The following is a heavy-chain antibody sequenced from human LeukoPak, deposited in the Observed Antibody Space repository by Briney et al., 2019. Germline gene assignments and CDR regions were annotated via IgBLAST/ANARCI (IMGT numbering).Heavy chain of an antibody. D-gene: IGHD3-10*01. CDR1: GFTFSSYA. CDR3: ARTRFHAFDT. J-gene: IGHJ3*02. Sequence: AGGSLRLSCAASGFTFSSYAMHWVRQAPGKGLEWVAVISYDGSNKYYADSVKGRFTISRDNSKNTLYLQMNSLRAEDTAVYYCARTRFHAFDTWGQGTMVTVSS. CDR2: ISYDGSNK. V-gene: IGHV3-30*04.